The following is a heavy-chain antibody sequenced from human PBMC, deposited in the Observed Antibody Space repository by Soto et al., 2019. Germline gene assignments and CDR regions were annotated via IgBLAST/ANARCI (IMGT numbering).Heavy chain of an antibody. CDR3: ARDTFRRDVVVPGRSRFNWFDP. CDR2: INHSGST. J-gene: IGHJ5*02. CDR1: GGSFSGYY. V-gene: IGHV4-34*01. D-gene: IGHD2-2*01. Sequence: SETLSLTCAVYGGSFSGYYWSWIRQPPGKGLEWIGEINHSGSTNYNPSLKSRVTISVDTSKNQFSLKLSSVTAADTAVYYCARDTFRRDVVVPGRSRFNWFDPWGQGTLVTVSS.